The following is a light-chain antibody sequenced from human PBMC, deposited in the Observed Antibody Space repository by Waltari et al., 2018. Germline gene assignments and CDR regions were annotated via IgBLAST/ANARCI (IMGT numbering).Light chain of an antibody. V-gene: IGLV2-23*01. CDR2: ENS. J-gene: IGLJ3*02. CDR1: TRDVGNYNL. CDR3: CSFASSRTWV. Sequence: QSALTLPASVSGFPGQSITISCTGTTRDVGNYNLFSWYQQVPGRAPKLMIYENSRRPSDISHRFSGSKSGNTASLTISGLQAEDEADYYCCSFASSRTWVFGGGTKLTVL.